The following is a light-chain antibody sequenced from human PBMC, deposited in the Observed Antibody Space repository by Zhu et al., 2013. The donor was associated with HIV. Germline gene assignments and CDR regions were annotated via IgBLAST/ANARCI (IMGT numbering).Light chain of an antibody. V-gene: IGKV1-39*01. Sequence: DVYLTQSPSSLSASVGDRVTIACRASQSISTYLNWYQQRPGKAPKVLISGASNLKTGVPSRFSGSKSGTDFTLTINNVQPEDFAIYYCQQSYKTPRTFGQGTNLEIK. CDR3: QQSYKTPRT. CDR2: GAS. J-gene: IGKJ1*01. CDR1: QSISTY.